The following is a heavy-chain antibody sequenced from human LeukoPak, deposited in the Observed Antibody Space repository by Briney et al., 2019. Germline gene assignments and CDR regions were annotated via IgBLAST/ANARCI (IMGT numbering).Heavy chain of an antibody. Sequence: GASVKVSCKASGYTFTSYGISWVRQAPGQGLEWMGWISGYTGNTHYAKKFQGRVTMATYTSTGTAYMQLRSLRFDDTAVYYCVRDRPYCNHGLCYRSPFDYWGQGTLVTVSS. CDR3: VRDRPYCNHGLCYRSPFDY. D-gene: IGHD2-8*01. J-gene: IGHJ4*02. CDR2: ISGYTGNT. CDR1: GYTFTSYG. V-gene: IGHV1-18*01.